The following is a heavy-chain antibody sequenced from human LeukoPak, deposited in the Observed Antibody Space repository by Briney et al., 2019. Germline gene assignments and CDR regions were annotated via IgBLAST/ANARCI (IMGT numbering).Heavy chain of an antibody. CDR1: GFTFSSYA. V-gene: IGHV3-30-3*01. CDR3: ARETLTEELRFLEWFSKPIFDY. CDR2: ISYDGSNK. Sequence: PGGSLRLSCAASGFTFSSYAMHWVRQAPGKGLEWVAVISYDGSNKYYADSVKGRFTISRDNSKNTLYLQMNSLRAEDTAVYYCARETLTEELRFLEWFSKPIFDYWGQGTLVTVSS. D-gene: IGHD3-3*01. J-gene: IGHJ4*02.